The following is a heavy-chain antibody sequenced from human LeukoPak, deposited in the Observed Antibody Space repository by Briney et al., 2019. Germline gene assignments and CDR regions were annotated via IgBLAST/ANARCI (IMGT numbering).Heavy chain of an antibody. CDR2: IKQDGSEK. CDR1: GFTFSSYW. CDR3: ATGQLVLDAFDI. J-gene: IGHJ3*02. V-gene: IGHV3-7*03. Sequence: PGGSLRLSCIASGFTFSSYWMSWVRQAPGKGLEWVANIKQDGSEKYYVDSVKGRFTISRDNAKNSLYLRMNSLRAEDTAVYYCATGQLVLDAFDIWGQGTMVTVSS. D-gene: IGHD6-13*01.